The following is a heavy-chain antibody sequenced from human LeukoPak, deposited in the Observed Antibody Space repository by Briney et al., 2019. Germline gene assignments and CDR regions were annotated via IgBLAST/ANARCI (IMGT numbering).Heavy chain of an antibody. J-gene: IGHJ4*02. CDR2: IYYSGST. CDR1: GGSISSSSYY. V-gene: IGHV4-39*01. CDR3: ARVAVAGSGRSVAYFDY. Sequence: PSETLSLTCTVSGGSISSSSYYWGWIRQPPEKGLEWIGSIYYSGSTYYNPSLKSRVTISVDTSKNQFSLKLSSVTAADTAVYYCARVAVAGSGRSVAYFDYWGQGTLVTVSS. D-gene: IGHD6-19*01.